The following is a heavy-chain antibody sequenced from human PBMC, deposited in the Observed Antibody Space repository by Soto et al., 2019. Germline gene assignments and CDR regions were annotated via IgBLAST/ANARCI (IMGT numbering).Heavy chain of an antibody. V-gene: IGHV6-1*01. CDR1: GDTVSSNSVA. J-gene: IGHJ6*02. CDR3: ARSEGDSDYYYYGMDV. CDR2: TYYRSRWYS. D-gene: IGHD3-16*01. Sequence: SQTLSLTCVGSGDTVSSNSVAWNWVRQSPSRGPERLGRTYYRSRWYSDYPVSVRSRIDIKADTSKNQVSLQLNSVTPEDTAVYYCARSEGDSDYYYYGMDVWGQGTTVTVSS.